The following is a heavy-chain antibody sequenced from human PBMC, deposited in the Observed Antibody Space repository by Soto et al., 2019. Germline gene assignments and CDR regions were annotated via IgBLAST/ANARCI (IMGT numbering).Heavy chain of an antibody. V-gene: IGHV1-18*01. CDR1: GYTFTNSG. J-gene: IGHJ4*02. Sequence: QVQLVQSGAEVKKPGASGKVSCKSSGYTFTNSGFSWARQAPGQGLEWGGWIRVNNGDTHYAQKLQRRVTMTTDPSTSTACMELWRLRSADTAVYSCARDFGYSDFDVHYCGEGTLITVSS. CDR2: IRVNNGDT. CDR3: ARDFGYSDFDVHY. D-gene: IGHD4-17*01.